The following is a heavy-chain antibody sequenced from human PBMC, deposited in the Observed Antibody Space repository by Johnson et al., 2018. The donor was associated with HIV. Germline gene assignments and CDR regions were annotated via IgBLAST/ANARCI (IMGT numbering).Heavy chain of an antibody. V-gene: IGHV3-30*03. CDR3: AREVEITMVQGVSIGDAVDI. CDR2: ISYDGSNK. J-gene: IGHJ3*02. CDR1: GFTFSSYG. D-gene: IGHD3-10*01. Sequence: QVQLVESGGGVVQPGRSLRLSCAASGFTFSSYGMHWVRQAPGKGLEWVAVISYDGSNKYYADSVKGRFTISRDNAKNSLYLQMNSLRAEDTALYYCAREVEITMVQGVSIGDAVDIWGQGTMVTVSS.